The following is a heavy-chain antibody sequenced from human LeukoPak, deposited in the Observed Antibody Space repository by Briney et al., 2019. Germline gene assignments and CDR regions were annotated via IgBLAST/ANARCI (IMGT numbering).Heavy chain of an antibody. CDR2: ISYDGSNK. D-gene: IGHD3-3*01. J-gene: IGHJ6*02. CDR1: GFTFSSYA. V-gene: IGHV3-30-3*01. CDR3: ARDMYYDFWSGYSDYYYGMDV. Sequence: GGSPRLSCAASGFTFSSYAMHWVRQAPGKGLEWVAVISYDGSNKYYADSVKGRFTISRDNSKNTLYLQMNSLRAEDTAVYYCARDMYYDFWSGYSDYYYGMDVWGQGTTVTVSS.